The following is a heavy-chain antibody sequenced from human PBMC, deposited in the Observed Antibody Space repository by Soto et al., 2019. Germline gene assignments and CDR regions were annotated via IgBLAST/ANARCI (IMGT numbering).Heavy chain of an antibody. V-gene: IGHV3-11*01. CDR1: GFTFGDYY. CDR2: IGNGGTGI. Sequence: QVQLVESGGGLVKPGGSLRLSCAASGFTFGDYYMTWIRQAPGKGLEWVSFIGNGGTGIYYADSVKGRFTIFRDNAKNSLYLQMNSLRVEDTAMYYCARDLRAVGMASRFDPWGQGTLVTVSS. D-gene: IGHD6-13*01. CDR3: ARDLRAVGMASRFDP. J-gene: IGHJ5*02.